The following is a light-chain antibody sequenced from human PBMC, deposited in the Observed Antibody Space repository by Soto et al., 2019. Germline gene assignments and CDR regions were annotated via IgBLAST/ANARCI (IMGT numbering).Light chain of an antibody. Sequence: QSALTQPPSASGSPGQRVTISCPGSSSNIGSNTVNWYRQLPGTAPKLLIYGNNQRPSGVPDRFSGSKSGTSASLAISGLQSEDEADYYCAAWDDSLNVLFGTGTKVTVL. CDR2: GNN. J-gene: IGLJ1*01. V-gene: IGLV1-44*01. CDR3: AAWDDSLNVL. CDR1: SSNIGSNT.